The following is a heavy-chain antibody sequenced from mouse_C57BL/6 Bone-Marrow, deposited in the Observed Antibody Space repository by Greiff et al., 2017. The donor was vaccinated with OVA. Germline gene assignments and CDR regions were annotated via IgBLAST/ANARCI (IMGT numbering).Heavy chain of an antibody. CDR1: GYTFTDYY. J-gene: IGHJ3*01. CDR2: IYPGSGNT. D-gene: IGHD1-1*01. Sequence: QVQLQQSGAELVRPGASVKLSCKASGYTFTDYYINWVKQRPGQGLEWIARIYPGSGNTYYNEKVKGKATLTAEKSSSTAYMQLSSLTSEDSAVYFCARGVGSVAYWGQGTLVTVSA. CDR3: ARGVGSVAY. V-gene: IGHV1-76*01.